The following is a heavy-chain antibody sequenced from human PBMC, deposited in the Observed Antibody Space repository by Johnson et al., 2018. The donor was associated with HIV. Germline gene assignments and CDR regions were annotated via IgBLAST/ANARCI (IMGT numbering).Heavy chain of an antibody. V-gene: IGHV3-30*03. CDR1: RFTFSRYG. CDR2: IPYDGSYK. CDR3: AIPYFHDSGVYH. Sequence: QVQLVESGGGVVQPGRSLRLSCAASRFTFSRYGMHWVRQAPGKGLEWVAVIPYDGSYKYSTDSLKGRFTISRDNSKNTLYLEMGSLRAEDMGVYYCAIPYFHDSGVYHWGQGTMVTVSS. D-gene: IGHD3-22*01. J-gene: IGHJ3*01.